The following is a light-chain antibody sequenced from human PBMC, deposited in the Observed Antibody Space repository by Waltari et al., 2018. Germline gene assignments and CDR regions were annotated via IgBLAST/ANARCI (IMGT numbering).Light chain of an antibody. V-gene: IGKV1-39*01. CDR1: QNISSY. CDR3: QQSYSTTGT. J-gene: IGKJ4*01. Sequence: GAGVTITCRASQNISSYLNWYQQKPGKAPKLLIYAASSLQSGVPSRFSGSASGTDFTLTISSLQPEDFATYYCQQSYSTTGTFGGGTKVEIK. CDR2: AAS.